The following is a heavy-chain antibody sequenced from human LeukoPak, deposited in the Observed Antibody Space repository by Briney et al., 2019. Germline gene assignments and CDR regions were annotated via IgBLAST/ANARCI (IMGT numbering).Heavy chain of an antibody. Sequence: ASVKVSFKASGYTFTSYYIHWVRQAPGQGLEWMGIINPSGGSTSYAQNFQGRVTMTRDTSTSTVYMELSSLRSEDTAVYYCARGTNTVVTPGAWFDPWGQGTLVTVSS. D-gene: IGHD4-23*01. V-gene: IGHV1-46*01. CDR2: INPSGGST. CDR3: ARGTNTVVTPGAWFDP. CDR1: GYTFTSYY. J-gene: IGHJ5*02.